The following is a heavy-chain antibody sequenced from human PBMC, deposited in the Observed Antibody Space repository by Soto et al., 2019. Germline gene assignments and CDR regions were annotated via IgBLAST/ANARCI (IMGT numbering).Heavy chain of an antibody. Sequence: GGSLRLSCLASGFTFTDHYMDWVRQAPGTGLEWIARTKNKPNNYTTTYAASVKGRFTISRDDSESSLYLQMNNLKTEDTAVYYCAREIRLDYYYYYPLDVWGQGTTVTVSS. J-gene: IGHJ6*02. V-gene: IGHV3-72*01. CDR2: TKNKPNNYTT. CDR3: AREIRLDYYYYYPLDV. CDR1: GFTFTDHY. D-gene: IGHD4-17*01.